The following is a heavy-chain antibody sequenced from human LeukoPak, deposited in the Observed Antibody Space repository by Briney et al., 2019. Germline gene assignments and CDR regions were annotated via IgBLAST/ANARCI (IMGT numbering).Heavy chain of an antibody. V-gene: IGHV3-21*01. D-gene: IGHD1-26*01. CDR3: ARENSGSLDY. CDR2: ISSSGSYI. Sequence: GGSLRLSCAASGFTFSSYSMNWVREAPGKGLEWVSSISSSGSYIYYADSVKGRFTISRDNAKNSLYLQMNSLSAEDTAVYYCARENSGSLDYWAQGTLVTVSS. CDR1: GFTFSSYS. J-gene: IGHJ4*02.